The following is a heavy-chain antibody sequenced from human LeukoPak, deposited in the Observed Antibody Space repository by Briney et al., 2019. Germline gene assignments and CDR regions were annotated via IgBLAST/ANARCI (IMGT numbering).Heavy chain of an antibody. CDR3: AKDWGSSGWYNWFDP. CDR1: GFTIANHG. CDR2: ISHDGAAV. V-gene: IGHV3-30*18. J-gene: IGHJ5*02. Sequence: GTSLRLSCAVSGFTIANHGMHWVRQAPGKGLEWVAMISHDGAAVYYGDSVKGRLTISRGNSNNTLYLQMNSLRVEDTAVYYCAKDWGSSGWYNWFDPWGQGTLVTVSS. D-gene: IGHD6-19*01.